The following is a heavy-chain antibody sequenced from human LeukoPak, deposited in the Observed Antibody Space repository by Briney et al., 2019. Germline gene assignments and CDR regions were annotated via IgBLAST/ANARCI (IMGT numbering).Heavy chain of an antibody. D-gene: IGHD3-10*01. J-gene: IGHJ4*02. Sequence: PSETLSLTCTVSGGSISTYYWNWIRQPPGKGLEWIGYIYYSGSTNYNPSLRSRVTMSVDTSKNQFSLKLSSVTAADTAVYYCARDLLGRGGSFDYWGQGTLVTVSS. CDR2: IYYSGST. CDR3: ARDLLGRGGSFDY. CDR1: GGSISTYY. V-gene: IGHV4-59*01.